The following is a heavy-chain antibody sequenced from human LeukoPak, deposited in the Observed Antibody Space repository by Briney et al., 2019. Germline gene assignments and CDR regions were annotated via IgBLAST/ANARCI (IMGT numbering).Heavy chain of an antibody. CDR2: IYTSGST. D-gene: IGHD3-22*01. CDR3: ARDSPYYYDSSVFNDAIDI. Sequence: SETLSLTCTVSGGSIGNYYWSWIRQPAGKGLEWIGRIYTSGSTNYNPSLESRVTMSVDTSRNQFSLRLSSVTAADTAVYYCARDSPYYYDSSVFNDAIDIWGQGTMVTVSS. CDR1: GGSIGNYY. J-gene: IGHJ3*02. V-gene: IGHV4-4*07.